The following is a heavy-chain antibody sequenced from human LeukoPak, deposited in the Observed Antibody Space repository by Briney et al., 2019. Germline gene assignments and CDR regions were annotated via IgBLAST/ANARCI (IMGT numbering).Heavy chain of an antibody. D-gene: IGHD6-13*01. V-gene: IGHV4-34*01. Sequence: SSETLSLTCSVSGYSISSGYYWSWIRQPPGKGLEWIGEINHSGSTNYNPSLKSRVTISVDTSKNQFSLKLSSVTAADTAVYYCARLRYSSSWYGPVSLWGQGTLVTVSS. CDR2: INHSGST. CDR3: ARLRYSSSWYGPVSL. J-gene: IGHJ4*02. CDR1: GYSISSGYY.